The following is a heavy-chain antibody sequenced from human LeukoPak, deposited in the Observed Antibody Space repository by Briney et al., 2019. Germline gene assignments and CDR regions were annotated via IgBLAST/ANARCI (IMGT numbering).Heavy chain of an antibody. CDR2: IWYDGSNK. CDR3: ARGQRIAARPRGFGY. CDR1: GFTFSSYG. J-gene: IGHJ4*02. D-gene: IGHD6-6*01. Sequence: GGSLRLSCAASGFTFSSYGMHWVRQAPGKGLEWVAVIWYDGSNKYYADSVKGRFTISRDNSKNTLYLQMNSLRAEDTAVYYCARGQRIAARPRGFGYWGQGTLVTVSS. V-gene: IGHV3-33*01.